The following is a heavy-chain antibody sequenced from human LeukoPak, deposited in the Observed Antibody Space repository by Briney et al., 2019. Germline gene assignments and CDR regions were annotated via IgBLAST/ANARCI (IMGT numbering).Heavy chain of an antibody. CDR2: VSGIGSST. CDR3: ARGKYYDSSGYLGY. J-gene: IGHJ4*02. CDR1: GSTFSSYD. V-gene: IGHV3-23*01. D-gene: IGHD3-22*01. Sequence: GGCLRLSWAVAGSTFSSYDVRCVGPAAGEGRGWVSCVSGIGSSTSYADSVKGRFTISRDNAKNTLYLQMNSLRAEDTAVYYCARGKYYDSSGYLGYWGQGTLVTVSS.